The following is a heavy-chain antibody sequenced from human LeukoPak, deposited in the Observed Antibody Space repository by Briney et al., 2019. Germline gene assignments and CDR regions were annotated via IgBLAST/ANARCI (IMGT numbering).Heavy chain of an antibody. CDR3: AKDLGTRSVHDALDI. Sequence: GGSLRLSCAASGFAFRNYGVHWVRRAPGKGLEWVTFIRDDGSIKNYADSVKGRFTISRDNSKNTMYLQMNSLRAEDTAIYYCAKDLGTRSVHDALDIWGQGTMVTVSS. D-gene: IGHD1-1*01. CDR1: GFAFRNYG. CDR2: IRDDGSIK. V-gene: IGHV3-30*02. J-gene: IGHJ3*02.